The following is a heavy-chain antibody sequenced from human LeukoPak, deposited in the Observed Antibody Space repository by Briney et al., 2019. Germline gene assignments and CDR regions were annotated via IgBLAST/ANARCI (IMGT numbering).Heavy chain of an antibody. CDR1: DFSFITYA. V-gene: IGHV3-53*01. D-gene: IGHD4/OR15-4a*01. Sequence: GGSLRLSCAGSDFSFITYAMSWVRQAPGKGLEWVSFIYSDNTHYSDSVKGRFTISRDNSKNTLYLQMNSLRAEDTAVYYCARRAGAYSHPYDYWGQGTLVTVSS. CDR2: IYSDNT. J-gene: IGHJ4*02. CDR3: ARRAGAYSHPYDY.